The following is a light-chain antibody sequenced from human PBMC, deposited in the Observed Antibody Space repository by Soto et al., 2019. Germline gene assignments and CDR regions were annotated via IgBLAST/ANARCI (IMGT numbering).Light chain of an antibody. J-gene: IGKJ4*01. CDR1: QSVSRN. Sequence: ERGIRQSPATVSVSPGERVTLSCRASQSVSRNLAWYQQKPGQTPKLLIYVPSTRATGIPARFSGSGSGTEFTLTISSLQSEDFAVYYCQQYNVWPLTFGGGTKVEFK. CDR2: VPS. CDR3: QQYNVWPLT. V-gene: IGKV3-15*01.